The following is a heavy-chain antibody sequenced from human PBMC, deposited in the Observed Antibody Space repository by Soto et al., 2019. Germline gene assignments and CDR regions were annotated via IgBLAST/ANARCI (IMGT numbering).Heavy chain of an antibody. CDR1: GDSITTGDYY. CDR2: IYNSGSA. J-gene: IGHJ4*02. Sequence: QVHLQESGPGLVKPSQTLSLTCTVLGDSITTGDYYWTWVRQSPGKGLEWIGYIYNSGSAHYNPSLKSRLTMSVDTSKNQFSLKLSSVTAADTAVYYCARFYGDNDYVDHWGLGSLVTVSS. V-gene: IGHV4-30-4*01. CDR3: ARFYGDNDYVDH. D-gene: IGHD4-17*01.